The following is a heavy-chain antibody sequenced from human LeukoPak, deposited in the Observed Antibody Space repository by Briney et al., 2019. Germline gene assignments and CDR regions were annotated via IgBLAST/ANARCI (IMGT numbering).Heavy chain of an antibody. CDR3: ARSSTNYYYGMDV. CDR2: ISGSGGST. V-gene: IGHV3-23*01. Sequence: GGSLRLSCAASGFTFSSYAMSWVRKAPGKGLEWVSAISGSGGSTYYADSVKGRFTISRDNSKNTLYLQMNSLRAEDTAVYYCARSSTNYYYGMDVWGQGTTVTVSS. CDR1: GFTFSSYA. D-gene: IGHD2-2*01. J-gene: IGHJ6*02.